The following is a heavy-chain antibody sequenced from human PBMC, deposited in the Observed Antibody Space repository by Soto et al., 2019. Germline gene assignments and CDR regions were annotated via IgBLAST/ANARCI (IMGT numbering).Heavy chain of an antibody. CDR1: GYTFTDYY. V-gene: IGHV1-2*02. CDR3: AREAAAFDY. Sequence: QVQLVQPGAEVKKPGASVKVSCKASGYTFTDYYMHWVRQAPGQGLEWMGWFNPNSGATHYAQNFQGRISMTRDTSISTAYMEVSSLRFDDTAVFYCAREAAAFDYWGQGTLVTVSS. D-gene: IGHD2-2*01. J-gene: IGHJ4*02. CDR2: FNPNSGAT.